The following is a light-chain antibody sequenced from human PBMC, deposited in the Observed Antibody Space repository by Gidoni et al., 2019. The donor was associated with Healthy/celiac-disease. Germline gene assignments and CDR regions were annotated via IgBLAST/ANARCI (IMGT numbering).Light chain of an antibody. CDR1: QSVSSSY. Sequence: ELVLTQSPGTLSLSPGERATLSCRASQSVSSSYLACYQQNPGQAPRLLIYGASSRATGIPDSFSGSGSGTDFTLTISRLEPEDFAVYYCQQYGSSPGWTFGQGTKVEIK. CDR2: GAS. CDR3: QQYGSSPGWT. J-gene: IGKJ1*01. V-gene: IGKV3-20*01.